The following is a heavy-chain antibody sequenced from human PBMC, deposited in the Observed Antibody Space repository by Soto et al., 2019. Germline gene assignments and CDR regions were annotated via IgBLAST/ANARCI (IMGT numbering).Heavy chain of an antibody. CDR2: IYPGDSDT. V-gene: IGHV5-51*01. J-gene: IGHJ6*02. Sequence: EVQLVQSGAEVKKPGESLKISCKGSGYSFTTYWIGWVRQMPGKGLEGMVIIYPGDSDTRYSPSFQGQVTISGDKSINTTYLQWSSLKASDTAIYYCARQAAAGKYYYAMDVWGQGTTVTVSS. D-gene: IGHD6-13*01. CDR1: GYSFTTYW. CDR3: ARQAAAGKYYYAMDV.